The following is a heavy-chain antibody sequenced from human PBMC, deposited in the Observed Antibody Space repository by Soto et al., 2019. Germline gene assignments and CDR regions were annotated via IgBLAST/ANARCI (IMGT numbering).Heavy chain of an antibody. CDR3: ARGLISGSHYSGGWYYFDS. CDR1: GGSFSDYI. V-gene: IGHV4-34*01. J-gene: IGHJ4*02. Sequence: QVQLQQSGAGLLKPSETLSLTCAVYGGSFSDYIWTWIRQTPGKGLQWIGQINHSGSANYNPSLKSRVTISVHTSKSQFSLELSSVTAADTAVYYCARGLISGSHYSGGWYYFDSWGQGTQVTVSS. CDR2: INHSGSA. D-gene: IGHD1-26*01.